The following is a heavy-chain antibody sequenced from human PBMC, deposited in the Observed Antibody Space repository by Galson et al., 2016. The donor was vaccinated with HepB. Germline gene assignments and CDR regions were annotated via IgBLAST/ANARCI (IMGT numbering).Heavy chain of an antibody. CDR2: ISSSSSLV. J-gene: IGHJ5*01. CDR1: GFIFSSSI. D-gene: IGHD2-2*01. CDR3: AREAVVPGMRGFGWFDS. Sequence: SLRLSCAASGFIFSSSIMNWVRQSPGQGQARVSYISSSSSLVYYAESVKGRFTISRDNAKKSLYLQMNSLRDEDTAIYYCAREAVVPGMRGFGWFDSWGQGTLVTVSS. V-gene: IGHV3-48*02.